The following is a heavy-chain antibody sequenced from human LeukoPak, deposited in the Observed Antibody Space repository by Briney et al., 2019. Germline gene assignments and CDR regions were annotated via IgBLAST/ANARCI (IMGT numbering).Heavy chain of an antibody. J-gene: IGHJ6*02. CDR1: GYTFTSYG. D-gene: IGHD5-24*01. CDR2: ISAYNGNT. V-gene: IGHV1-18*01. Sequence: ASVKVSCKASGYTFTSYGISWVRQAPGQGLEWMGWISAYNGNTNYAQKLQGRVTMTRDTSISTAYMELSRLRSDDTAVYYCARLNRETLYGMDVWGQGTTVTVSS. CDR3: ARLNRETLYGMDV.